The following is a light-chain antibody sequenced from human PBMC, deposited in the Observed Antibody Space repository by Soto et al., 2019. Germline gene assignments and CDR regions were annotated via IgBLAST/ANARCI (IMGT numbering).Light chain of an antibody. CDR1: SSNIGAGYH. Sequence: QSVLTQPPSVSGAPGQRVTISCTGSSSNIGAGYHVHWYQQLPGTAPKLLMYTNNNRPSGVPDRFSGSKSGTSASLAITGLQAEDEADYYCSSYTSSSTLFGTGTKLTVL. J-gene: IGLJ1*01. CDR3: SSYTSSSTL. V-gene: IGLV1-40*01. CDR2: TNN.